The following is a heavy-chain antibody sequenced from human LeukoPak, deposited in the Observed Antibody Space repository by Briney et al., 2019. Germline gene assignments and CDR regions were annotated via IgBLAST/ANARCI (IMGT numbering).Heavy chain of an antibody. CDR2: IGTRSNPI. CDR3: AREARGSGRDFDY. D-gene: IGHD1-26*01. J-gene: IGHJ4*02. Sequence: GGSLRLSCAASGFTFSDFYMSWIRQAPGRGLEWISYIGTRSNPIYYADSVKGRYTISRDYAKNSLYLQMNSLRDEDTAVYFCAREARGSGRDFDYWGQGILVTVSS. CDR1: GFTFSDFY. V-gene: IGHV3-11*01.